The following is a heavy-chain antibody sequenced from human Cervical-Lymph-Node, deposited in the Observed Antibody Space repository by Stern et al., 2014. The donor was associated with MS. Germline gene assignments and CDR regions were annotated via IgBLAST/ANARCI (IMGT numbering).Heavy chain of an antibody. CDR1: GFSLSTTGVG. CDR2: IYWDDDK. V-gene: IGHV2-5*02. D-gene: IGHD7-27*01. J-gene: IGHJ4*02. Sequence: QVTLRESGPTLVKPTQTLTLTCTFSGFSLSTTGVGVGWIRQPPGKALEWLGLIYWDDDKRYSPSLKTRLTFTKDTSKNQVVLIMTNMDPVDTATYYCARAPLGTRAFEYWGQGTLVTVSS. CDR3: ARAPLGTRAFEY.